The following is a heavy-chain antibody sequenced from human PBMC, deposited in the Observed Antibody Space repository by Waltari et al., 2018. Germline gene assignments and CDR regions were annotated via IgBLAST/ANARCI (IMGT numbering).Heavy chain of an antibody. CDR3: ARHGSLYCSSTSCSGDVSNFDY. V-gene: IGHV3-53*01. Sequence: EVQLVESGGGLIQPGGSLRLSCAASGFTVSSNYMSWVRQAPGKGLEWVSVIYSGGGTYYADSVKGGFTITRDNSKNTLYLQMNSLRAEDMAVDYCARHGSLYCSSTSCSGDVSNFDYWGQGTLVTVSS. D-gene: IGHD2-2*01. CDR2: IYSGGGT. CDR1: GFTVSSNY. J-gene: IGHJ4*02.